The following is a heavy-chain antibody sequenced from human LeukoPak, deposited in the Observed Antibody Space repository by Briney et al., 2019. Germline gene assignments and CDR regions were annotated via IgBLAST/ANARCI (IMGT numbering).Heavy chain of an antibody. D-gene: IGHD3-10*01. Sequence: GASVKVSCKASGGTFSIYAVSWMRQAPGQGLEWMGWISGYNGNTNYAQKLQGRVTMTTDTSTNTAYMELRSLRSDDTAVYYCARGGGYYDYWGQGTLVTVSS. CDR2: ISGYNGNT. CDR1: GGTFSIYA. V-gene: IGHV1-18*01. CDR3: ARGGGYYDY. J-gene: IGHJ4*02.